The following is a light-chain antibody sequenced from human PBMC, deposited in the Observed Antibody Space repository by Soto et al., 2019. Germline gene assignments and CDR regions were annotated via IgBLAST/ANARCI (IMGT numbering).Light chain of an antibody. J-gene: IGKJ1*01. V-gene: IGKV2-40*01. CDR2: GAS. CDR1: QSLLDSADGNTY. Sequence: DIVMTQTPLSLPVTPGEPASISCRSSQSLLDSADGNTYLDWYQHKPGQSPRLLIYGASARATGIPDRFSGGGSGAEYTLTISSLQSEDFAVYYCQQYDKWPRTFGQGTKVDNK. CDR3: QQYDKWPRT.